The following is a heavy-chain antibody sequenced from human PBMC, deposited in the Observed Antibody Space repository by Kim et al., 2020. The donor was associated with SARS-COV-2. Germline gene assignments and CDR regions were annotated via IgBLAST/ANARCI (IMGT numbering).Heavy chain of an antibody. CDR1: GFTVSSSC. V-gene: IGHV3-7*01. CDR2: IKEDASGT. Sequence: GGSLRLSCAASGFTVSSSCMSWVRRAPGKGLEWVANIKEDASGTYYEDSVKGRFTISRDNAKNSLYLQMNSLRAEDTAVYYCARKGGPYSRSSRDYYYGMDVWGQGPAVTVS. CDR3: ARKGGPYSRSSRDYYYGMDV. D-gene: IGHD6-6*01. J-gene: IGHJ6*02.